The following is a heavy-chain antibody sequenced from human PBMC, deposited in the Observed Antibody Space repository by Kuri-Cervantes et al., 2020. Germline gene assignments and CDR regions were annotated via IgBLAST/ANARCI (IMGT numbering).Heavy chain of an antibody. Sequence: SETLSLTCAVYGESFSAYYWVWIRQPPGKGLEWIGNIYYSGSTYYNPSLKSRVTISLVTSKNQFSLKVNSVTAADTAVYYCARRVAGSSADNWGQGTLVTVSS. D-gene: IGHD6-19*01. CDR1: GESFSAYY. J-gene: IGHJ4*02. CDR2: IYYSGST. V-gene: IGHV4-34*01. CDR3: ARRVAGSSADN.